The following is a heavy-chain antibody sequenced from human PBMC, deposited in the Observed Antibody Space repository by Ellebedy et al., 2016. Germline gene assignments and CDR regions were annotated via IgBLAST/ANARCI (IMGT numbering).Heavy chain of an antibody. Sequence: GGSLRLSCAASGFTFSDYSMTWVRQAPGKGLEWVSYISYTSATIYYADSGKGRFTISRDNAKNSLYLQMTSLRAEDTAVYDCARDRGGYSFFFDYWGQGTLVTVSS. CDR1: GFTFSDYS. V-gene: IGHV3-48*01. J-gene: IGHJ4*02. CDR2: ISYTSATI. CDR3: ARDRGGYSFFFDY. D-gene: IGHD3-22*01.